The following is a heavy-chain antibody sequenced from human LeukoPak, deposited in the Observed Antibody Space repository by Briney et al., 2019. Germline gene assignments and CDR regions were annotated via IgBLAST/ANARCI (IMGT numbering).Heavy chain of an antibody. CDR1: GGTFSSYA. CDR3: VRTPPNWGFDY. D-gene: IGHD7-27*01. Sequence: SVTVSCTASGGTFSSYAISWVRQAPGQGLEWMGGIIPIFGTANYAQKFQGRVTITADESTSTAYMELSSLRSEDTAIYYCVRTPPNWGFDYWGQGTLVTVSS. V-gene: IGHV1-69*13. CDR2: IIPIFGTA. J-gene: IGHJ4*02.